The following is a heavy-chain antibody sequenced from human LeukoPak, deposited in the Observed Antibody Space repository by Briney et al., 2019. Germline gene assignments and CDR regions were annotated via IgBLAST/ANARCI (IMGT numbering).Heavy chain of an antibody. D-gene: IGHD3-10*01. CDR3: AKWTDGKGRGVPAY. V-gene: IGHV3-23*01. Sequence: GESLRLSCAVSGFTFSRYAMSWVRQAPGKGPEWVSAISGSGDSTYYADSVKGRFTISRDNSRNMLYLQMNSLRAEDTALYYCAKWTDGKGRGVPAYWGQGTLVTVSS. CDR2: ISGSGDST. J-gene: IGHJ4*02. CDR1: GFTFSRYA.